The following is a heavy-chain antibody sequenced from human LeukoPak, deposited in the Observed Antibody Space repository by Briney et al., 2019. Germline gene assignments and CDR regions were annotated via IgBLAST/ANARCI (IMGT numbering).Heavy chain of an antibody. CDR2: ISYDGSNK. J-gene: IGHJ4*02. Sequence: GGSLRLSCVASGFTFSSYAMHWVRQAPGKGLEWVAVISYDGSNKYCADSVKGRFTISRDNSKNTLYLQMNSLRAEDTAVYYCASLEVLWFGEYPGPKRTPFDYWGQGTLVTVSS. D-gene: IGHD3-10*01. CDR1: GFTFSSYA. CDR3: ASLEVLWFGEYPGPKRTPFDY. V-gene: IGHV3-30-3*01.